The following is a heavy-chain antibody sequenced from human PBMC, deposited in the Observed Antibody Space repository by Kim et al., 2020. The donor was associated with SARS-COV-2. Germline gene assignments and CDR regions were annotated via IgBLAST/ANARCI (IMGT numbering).Heavy chain of an antibody. J-gene: IGHJ6*02. Sequence: AQKFQGRVTMTRDTSTSTVYMELSSLRSEDTAVYYCARGSGSGSFDGMDVWGQGTTVTVSS. CDR3: ARGSGSGSFDGMDV. D-gene: IGHD3-10*01. V-gene: IGHV1-46*01.